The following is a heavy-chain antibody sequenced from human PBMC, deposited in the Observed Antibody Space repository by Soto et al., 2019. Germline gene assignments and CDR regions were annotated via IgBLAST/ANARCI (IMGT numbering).Heavy chain of an antibody. D-gene: IGHD1-26*01. CDR1: GGYFNNRQTLNSYP. CDR3: PKAWTGAIYYSYSAIDV. J-gene: IGHJ6*02. V-gene: IGHV1-69*06. Sequence: QVQVVQSGAEVKRPGSSVKVSCKASGGYFNNRQTLNSYPISWLRQAPGQGLEWMGGIIPLFGTSNYAQRFQGRVTRPADKPTGTTDLTMNHLTSEDTAVYYFPKAWTGAIYYSYSAIDVWG. CDR2: IIPLFGTS.